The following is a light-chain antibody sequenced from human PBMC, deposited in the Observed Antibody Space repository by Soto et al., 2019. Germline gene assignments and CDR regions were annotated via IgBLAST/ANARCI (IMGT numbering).Light chain of an antibody. CDR2: GAS. CDR1: QSVSSTS. J-gene: IGKJ3*01. CDR3: LQRSIGFT. V-gene: IGKV3D-20*02. Sequence: EIVLTHSPATLSFSPLEIATLSFSATQSVSSTSLAWYQQKPGQAPRLLIYGASTRATGIPDRFSGSGSGTDFTLAISSLEPEDFAVYHCLQRSIGFTFGPGTKVDIK.